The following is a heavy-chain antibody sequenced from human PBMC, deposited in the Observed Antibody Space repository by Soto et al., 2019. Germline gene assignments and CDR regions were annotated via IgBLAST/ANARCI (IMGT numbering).Heavy chain of an antibody. CDR2: IIPILGIA. Sequence: QVQLVQSGAEVKKPGSSVKVSCKASGGTFSSYTISWVRQAPGQGLEWMGRIIPILGIANYAQKFQGRVTITADKSTSTAYMELSSLRSEDTAVYYCARDLYIAAADDNWFDPWGQGTLVTVSS. CDR1: GGTFSSYT. CDR3: ARDLYIAAADDNWFDP. V-gene: IGHV1-69*08. J-gene: IGHJ5*02. D-gene: IGHD6-13*01.